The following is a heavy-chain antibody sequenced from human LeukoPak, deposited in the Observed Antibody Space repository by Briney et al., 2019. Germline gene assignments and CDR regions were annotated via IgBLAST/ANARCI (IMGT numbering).Heavy chain of an antibody. CDR1: GGSFSGYY. Sequence: KPTETLSLTCAVYGGSFSGYYWSWIRQPPGKGLEWIGEINHSGSTNYNTSLKSRVTISVDTSKNQFSLKLSSVTAADTALYYCARDGGSLDDYGDYWGQGTLVTVSS. V-gene: IGHV4-34*01. CDR3: ARDGGSLDDYGDY. CDR2: INHSGST. J-gene: IGHJ4*02. D-gene: IGHD4/OR15-4a*01.